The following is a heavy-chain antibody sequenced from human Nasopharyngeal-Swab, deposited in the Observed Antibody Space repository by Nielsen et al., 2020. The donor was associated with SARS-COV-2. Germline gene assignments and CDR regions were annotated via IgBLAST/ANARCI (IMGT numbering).Heavy chain of an antibody. Sequence: SQTLSLTCAVSGDSISTGRYSWDWIRQPPGKWLEWIGRIYYSGTTYYNPSLKSRGTISVDTSKNQFSLKLNSATAADTSVYYCARWSSWYNWLDPWGQGTQVIVSS. J-gene: IGHJ5*02. CDR3: ARWSSWYNWLDP. CDR2: IYYSGTT. CDR1: GDSISTGRYS. D-gene: IGHD6-13*01. V-gene: IGHV4-39*01.